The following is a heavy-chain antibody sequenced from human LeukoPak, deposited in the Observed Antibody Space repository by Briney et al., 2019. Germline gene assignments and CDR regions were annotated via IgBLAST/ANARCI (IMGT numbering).Heavy chain of an antibody. D-gene: IGHD1-7*01. CDR2: ISAYKGNT. CDR3: ARSITGTTPGAFDI. J-gene: IGHJ3*02. Sequence: GASVKVSCKASGYTFTSYGISWVRQAPGQGLEWMGWISAYKGNTNYAQKLQGRVTMTTDTSTSTAYMELRSLRSDDTAVYYCARSITGTTPGAFDIWGQGTMVTVSS. CDR1: GYTFTSYG. V-gene: IGHV1-18*01.